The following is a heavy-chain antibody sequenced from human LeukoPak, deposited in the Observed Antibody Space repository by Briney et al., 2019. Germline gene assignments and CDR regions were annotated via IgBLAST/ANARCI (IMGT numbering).Heavy chain of an antibody. CDR3: AKDRWARGDQVATADSVHY. V-gene: IGHV3-23*01. D-gene: IGHD5-12*01. Sequence: GGSLRLSCATSGFSFTDYPMNWVRQAPGKGLEWISNIRTTAEGAKYAYYADSVKGRFTISRDNSKNTLYLQMNNLRAEDTAVYYCAKDRWARGDQVATADSVHYWGQGTLVTVSS. J-gene: IGHJ4*02. CDR1: GFSFTDYP. CDR2: IRTTAEGA.